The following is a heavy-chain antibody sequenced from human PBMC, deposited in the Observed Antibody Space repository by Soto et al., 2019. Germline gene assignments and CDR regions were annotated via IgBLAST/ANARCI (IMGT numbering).Heavy chain of an antibody. D-gene: IGHD4-17*01. CDR3: ARLTTTDTYYYYYGMDV. V-gene: IGHV4-34*01. J-gene: IGHJ6*02. CDR2: INHSGST. Sequence: PSETLSLTVSVSGGPISTVGHYGTWIRKPPWKGLEWIGAINHSGSTDYSTSLKSRVTISVDTSKNQFSLNLSSVTAADTALYYCARLTTTDTYYYYYGMDVWGQGTTVTVSS. CDR1: GGPISTVGHY.